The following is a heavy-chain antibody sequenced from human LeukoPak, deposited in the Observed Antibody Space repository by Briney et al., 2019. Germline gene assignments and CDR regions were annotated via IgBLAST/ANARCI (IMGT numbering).Heavy chain of an antibody. J-gene: IGHJ3*02. Sequence: GASVKVSCKASGYTFAFYDIQWVRQAAGQGLEWMGWTNPHSGNTGYAQKFLGRITLTRNTSTSMAYMELTSLKSEDTAVYYCARGRRDVFDIWGQGTTVTVS. CDR3: ARGRRDVFDI. CDR2: TNPHSGNT. CDR1: GYTFAFYD. V-gene: IGHV1-8*03.